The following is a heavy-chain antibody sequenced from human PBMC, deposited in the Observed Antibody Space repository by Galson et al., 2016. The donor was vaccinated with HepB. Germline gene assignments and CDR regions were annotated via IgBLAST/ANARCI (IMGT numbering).Heavy chain of an antibody. CDR1: GFTFSNYV. D-gene: IGHD6-13*01. J-gene: IGHJ4*02. CDR3: TKCRGYSSPGGVPGGPFDY. CDR2: ISYDGSSK. V-gene: IGHV3-30*04. Sequence: SLKLSCAASGFTFSNYVMHWARQAPGKGLEWVAVISYDGSSKYYADSVKGRFTISRDSSKNTLFLQMNSLRPEDTAVYYCTKCRGYSSPGGVPGGPFDYWGQGALITVSS.